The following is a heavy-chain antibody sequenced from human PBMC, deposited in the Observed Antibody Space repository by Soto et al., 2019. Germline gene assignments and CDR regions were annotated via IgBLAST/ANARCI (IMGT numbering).Heavy chain of an antibody. J-gene: IGHJ3*02. CDR1: GGSISSGDYY. CDR2: IYYSGYT. V-gene: IGHV4-30-4*01. CDR3: ARAKSSGACDI. Sequence: QVQLQESGPGLVKPSQPLSLTCTVSGGSISSGDYYWSWIRQPPGKGLEWIGYIYYSGYTSYNPSLKSRLTVSGDTSKNQFSLMLSAVTAADTDVYYSARAKSSGACDIWGQGTMVPVSS.